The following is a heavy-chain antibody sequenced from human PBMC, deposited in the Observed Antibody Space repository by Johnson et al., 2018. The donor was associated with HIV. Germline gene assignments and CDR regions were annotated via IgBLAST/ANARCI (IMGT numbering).Heavy chain of an antibody. CDR3: AREISRYYYDYAAFDL. CDR1: GFSFDSHA. V-gene: IGHV3-23*04. D-gene: IGHD3-22*01. CDR2: ISYSGSST. J-gene: IGHJ3*01. Sequence: MLLVESGGGLVQPGGSLRLSCAASGFSFDSHAINWVRQARGKGLQWVSAISYSGSSTYYADSVKGRFTISRDNSRSTVYLHMINLRADDTALYYCAREISRYYYDYAAFDLWGQGTTVTVSS.